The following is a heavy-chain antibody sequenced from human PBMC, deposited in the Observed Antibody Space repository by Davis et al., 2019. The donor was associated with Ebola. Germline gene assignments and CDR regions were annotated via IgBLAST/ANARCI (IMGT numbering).Heavy chain of an antibody. CDR2: ISSSSSYI. CDR1: GFTFSSYA. J-gene: IGHJ4*02. Sequence: PGGSLRLSCAASGFTFSSYAMHWVRQAPGKGLEWVSSISSSSSYIYYADSVKGRFTISRDNAKNSLYLQMNSLRAEDTAVYYCARDPSRLTEGHLDYWGQGTLVTVSS. V-gene: IGHV3-21*01. CDR3: ARDPSRLTEGHLDY. D-gene: IGHD2-21*02.